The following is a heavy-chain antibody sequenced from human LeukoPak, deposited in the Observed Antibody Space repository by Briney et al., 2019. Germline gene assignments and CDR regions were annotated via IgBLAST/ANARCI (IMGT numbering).Heavy chain of an antibody. CDR3: ARSIAVAGTGDY. V-gene: IGHV4-34*01. D-gene: IGHD6-19*01. Sequence: PSETLSLTCAAYGGSFSGYYWSWIRQPPGKGLEWIGEINHSGSTNYNPSLKSRVTISVDTSKNQFSLKLSSVTAADTAVCYCARSIAVAGTGDYWGQGTLVTVSS. CDR2: INHSGST. J-gene: IGHJ4*02. CDR1: GGSFSGYY.